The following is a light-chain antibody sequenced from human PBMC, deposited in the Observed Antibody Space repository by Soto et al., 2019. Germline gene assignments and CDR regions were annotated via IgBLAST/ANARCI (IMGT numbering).Light chain of an antibody. CDR3: ATWDDSLSGWV. CDR1: SSNIAGNT. Sequence: QSVLTQPPSLSGTPGQRVTISCSGSSSNIAGNTVHWYQHLPGTAPKLLVFSYNQRPSGVPDRFSGSKSGSSASLAISGLRSEDEADYYCATWDDSLSGWVFGGGTKLTVL. J-gene: IGLJ3*02. CDR2: SYN. V-gene: IGLV1-47*02.